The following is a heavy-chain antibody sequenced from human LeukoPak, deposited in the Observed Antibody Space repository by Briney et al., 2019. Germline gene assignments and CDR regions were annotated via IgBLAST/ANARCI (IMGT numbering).Heavy chain of an antibody. CDR2: INPNSGDT. J-gene: IGHJ4*02. CDR3: ATSTTIFGVVSGDY. Sequence: ASVKVSCKTSGYTFTDYYMYWVRQAPGQGLEWMGWINPNSGDTNYARRFQGRVTMTRETSISTAYMELSRLRCDDTAVYYCATSTTIFGVVSGDYWGQGTLVTVS. V-gene: IGHV1-2*02. D-gene: IGHD3-3*01. CDR1: GYTFTDYY.